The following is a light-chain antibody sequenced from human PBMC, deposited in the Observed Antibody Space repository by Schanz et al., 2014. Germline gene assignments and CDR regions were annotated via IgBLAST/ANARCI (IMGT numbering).Light chain of an antibody. J-gene: IGLJ2*01. Sequence: QSVLTQPASVSGSPGQSITISCTGTSSDVGGYNYVSWYQQHPGKAPKLMIYDVSNRPSGVSNRFSGSKSGNTASLTISGLQAEGEADYYCASYTSTSIVVFGGGAKLPVL. V-gene: IGLV2-14*01. CDR2: DVS. CDR1: SSDVGGYNY. CDR3: ASYTSTSIVV.